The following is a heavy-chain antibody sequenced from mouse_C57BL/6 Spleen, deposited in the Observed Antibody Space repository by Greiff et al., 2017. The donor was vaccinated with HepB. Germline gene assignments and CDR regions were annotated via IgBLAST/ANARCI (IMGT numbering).Heavy chain of an antibody. V-gene: IGHV1-69*01. CDR1: GYTFTSYW. CDR3: ARKGYGYYFDS. D-gene: IGHD2-10*02. Sequence: QVQLKQSGAELVMPGASVKLSCKASGYTFTSYWMHWVKQRPGQGLEWIGEIDPSDSYTNYNQKFKGKSTLTVDKSSSTAYMQLSSLTSEDSAVYYCARKGYGYYFDSWGQGTTLTVSS. CDR2: IDPSDSYT. J-gene: IGHJ2*01.